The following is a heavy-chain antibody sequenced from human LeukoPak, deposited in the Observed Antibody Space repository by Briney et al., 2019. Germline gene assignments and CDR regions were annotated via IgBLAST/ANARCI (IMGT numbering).Heavy chain of an antibody. J-gene: IGHJ6*03. CDR3: ARETVVAAIVTYYYYYYMDV. V-gene: IGHV4-4*07. CDR2: IYTSGST. D-gene: IGHD2-15*01. CDR1: GGSISSYY. Sequence: KPSETLSLTCTVSGGSISSYYWSWIRQPAGKGLEWIGRIYTSGSTNYNPSLKSRATMSVDTSKNQFSLKLSSVTAADTAVYYCARETVVAAIVTYYYYYYMDVWGKGTTVTVSS.